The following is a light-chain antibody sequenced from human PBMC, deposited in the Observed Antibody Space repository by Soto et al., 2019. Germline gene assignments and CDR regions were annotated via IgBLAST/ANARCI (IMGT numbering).Light chain of an antibody. V-gene: IGKV3-11*01. Sequence: EIVLTQSPATLSLSPGERATLSCRASQSVSSYLAWYQQKPGQAPRLLIYDASNRATGIPARFGGSGSGTDFTLTISSLEPEDCAVYYCQQRSNWPPGYTFGQGTKLEIK. CDR1: QSVSSY. CDR2: DAS. CDR3: QQRSNWPPGYT. J-gene: IGKJ2*01.